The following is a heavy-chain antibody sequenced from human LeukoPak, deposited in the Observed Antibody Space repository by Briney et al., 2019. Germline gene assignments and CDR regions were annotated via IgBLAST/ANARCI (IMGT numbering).Heavy chain of an antibody. CDR2: IPYDGSNR. D-gene: IGHD4-17*01. CDR1: GFTFSTYG. J-gene: IGHJ6*03. CDR3: AKDGDYVVNYYYYMDV. Sequence: PGGSLRLSCAASGFTFSTYGMNWVRQAPGKGLEWVAFIPYDGSNRHYVDSVKGRSTISRDNSKNTLDLQMNSLRAEDTAVYYCAKDGDYVVNYYYYMDVWGKGTTVTVSS. V-gene: IGHV3-30*02.